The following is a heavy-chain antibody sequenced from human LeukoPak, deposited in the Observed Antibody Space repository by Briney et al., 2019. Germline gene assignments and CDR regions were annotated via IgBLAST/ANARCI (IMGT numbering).Heavy chain of an antibody. CDR2: IMQDGSEK. J-gene: IGHJ6*02. D-gene: IGHD3-3*01. CDR3: ARELRIPYYYGMDV. V-gene: IGHV3-7*01. CDR1: EFTFSSYW. Sequence: GGSLRHSCAASEFTFSSYWMSWVRQAPGKGLEWVANIMQDGSEKYYVDSVKGRFTISRDNAGNSLYLQMNSLRAEDTAVYYCARELRIPYYYGMDVWGQGTTVTVSS.